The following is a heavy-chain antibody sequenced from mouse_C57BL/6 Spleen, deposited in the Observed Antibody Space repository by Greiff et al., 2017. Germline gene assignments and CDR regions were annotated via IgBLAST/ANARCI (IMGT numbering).Heavy chain of an antibody. CDR2: IDPSDSET. J-gene: IGHJ2*01. V-gene: IGHV1-52*01. CDR3: ARCLYGNYMGVYFDY. CDR1: GYTFTSYW. D-gene: IGHD2-1*01. Sequence: QVQLQQSGAELVRPGSSVKLSCKASGYTFTSYWMHWVKQRPIQGLEWIGNIDPSDSETHYNQKFKDKATLTVDKSSSTAYIQLSSLTSEDSAVYYFARCLYGNYMGVYFDYWGPGTTLTVSS.